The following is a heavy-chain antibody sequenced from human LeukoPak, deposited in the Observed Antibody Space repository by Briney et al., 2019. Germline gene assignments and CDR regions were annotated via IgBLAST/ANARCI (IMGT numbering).Heavy chain of an antibody. CDR3: AKDGSAATFIFDY. V-gene: IGHV3-23*01. J-gene: IGHJ4*02. CDR2: ISTSGDSS. D-gene: IGHD6-25*01. Sequence: GGSLRLSCAASGFTFSSYAMSWVRQAPGKGLEWVSGISTSGDSSYYADSVQGRFTISRDNSKNTLYLQMNSLRAEDTAMYYCAKDGSAATFIFDYWGQGTLVTVSS. CDR1: GFTFSSYA.